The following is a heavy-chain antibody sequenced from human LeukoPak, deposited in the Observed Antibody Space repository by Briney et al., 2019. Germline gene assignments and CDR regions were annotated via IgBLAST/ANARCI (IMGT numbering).Heavy chain of an antibody. CDR2: ISWNSGSI. D-gene: IGHD1-26*01. J-gene: IGHJ4*02. Sequence: GGSLRLSCAASGFTFDDYAMHWVRQAPGKGLEWVSGISWNSGSIGYADSVKGRFTISRDNAQNSLYLQMNSLRAEDTAIYYCVRDRGTYRPIDYWGQGTLVTVSS. CDR3: VRDRGTYRPIDY. CDR1: GFTFDDYA. V-gene: IGHV3-9*01.